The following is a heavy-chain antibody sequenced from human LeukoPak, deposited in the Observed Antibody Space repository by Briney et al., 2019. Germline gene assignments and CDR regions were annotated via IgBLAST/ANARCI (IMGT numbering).Heavy chain of an antibody. D-gene: IGHD3-10*01. V-gene: IGHV1-2*02. Sequence: ASVKVSCKASGYTFSGQYMHWVRQAPRQGRAWLGWSNPSNGATNYAQKFLGRVTMTRDTSIGTAYMELNRLTSDDTAMYYCARDPSSMVRGVIIWYFDLWGQGTLVTVSS. J-gene: IGHJ4*02. CDR2: SNPSNGAT. CDR3: ARDPSSMVRGVIIWYFDL. CDR1: GYTFSGQY.